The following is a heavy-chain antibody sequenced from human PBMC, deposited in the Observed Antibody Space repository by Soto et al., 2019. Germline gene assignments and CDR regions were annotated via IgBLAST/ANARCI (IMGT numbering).Heavy chain of an antibody. CDR3: ATSTMVRGVSVDY. Sequence: QVQLQESGPGLVKPSETLSLTCAVSGYSISSGYYWGWIRQPPGKGLEWIGSIYHSGSTNYNPSLKSRVTISVDTSKNQFSLKLSSVTAADTAVYYCATSTMVRGVSVDYWGQGTLVTVSS. V-gene: IGHV4-38-2*01. CDR1: GYSISSGYY. J-gene: IGHJ4*02. D-gene: IGHD3-10*01. CDR2: IYHSGST.